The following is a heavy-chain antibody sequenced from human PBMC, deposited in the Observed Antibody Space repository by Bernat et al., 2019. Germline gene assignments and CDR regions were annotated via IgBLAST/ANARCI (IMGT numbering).Heavy chain of an antibody. CDR3: ARDKVGSYYDSSGFVDY. D-gene: IGHD3-22*01. CDR1: GFTFSSYE. CDR2: ISSSSSYI. J-gene: IGHJ4*02. Sequence: EVQLVESGGGLVQPGGSLRLSCAASGFTFSSYEMNWVRQAPGKGLEWVSYISSSSSYIYYADSVKGRFTISRDNAKNSLYLQMNSLRAEDTAVYYCARDKVGSYYDSSGFVDYWGQGTLVTVSS. V-gene: IGHV3-48*03.